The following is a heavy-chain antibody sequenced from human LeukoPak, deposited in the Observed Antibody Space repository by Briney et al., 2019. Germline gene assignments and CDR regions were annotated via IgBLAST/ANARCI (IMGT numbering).Heavy chain of an antibody. CDR1: AYTFTGYY. V-gene: IGHV1-46*01. J-gene: IGHJ3*02. CDR3: ARDLGYCSSTSCHQSPDAFDI. Sequence: ASVRVSCKASAYTFTGYYMNWVRQAPGQGLEWVGIINPSGGSTTYAQKFQGRVTMTRDTSTSTVYMELSSLRSEDTAVYYCARDLGYCSSTSCHQSPDAFDIWGQGTMVTVSS. CDR2: INPSGGST. D-gene: IGHD2-2*01.